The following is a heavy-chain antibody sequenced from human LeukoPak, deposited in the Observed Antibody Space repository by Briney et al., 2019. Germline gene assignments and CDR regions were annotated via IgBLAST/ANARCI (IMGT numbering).Heavy chain of an antibody. CDR1: GFTFSSYA. CDR3: AKDRPGSGWAFDY. V-gene: IGHV3-23*01. CDR2: ISDSGGYT. D-gene: IGHD6-19*01. J-gene: IGHJ4*02. Sequence: GSPRLSCAASGFTFSSYAMSWVRQAPGKGLECVSVISDSGGYTDYADSVKGHFTISRDNSKNTLYLQMNNLRAEDTAVYYCAKDRPGSGWAFDYWGQGTLVTVSS.